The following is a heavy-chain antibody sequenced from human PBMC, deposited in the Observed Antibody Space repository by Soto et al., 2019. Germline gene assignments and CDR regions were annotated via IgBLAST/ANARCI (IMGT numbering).Heavy chain of an antibody. Sequence: QVQLQESGPGLVKPSQTLSLTCTVSGGSISSGDYYWSWIRQPPRKGLEWIGYIYHSGSTYYNPSLKSRVTISVDTSKNQFSLKLSSVTAADTAVYYCPRERPDGARLDPWGQGTLVTVSS. CDR3: PRERPDGARLDP. D-gene: IGHD6-6*01. V-gene: IGHV4-30-4*01. CDR2: IYHSGST. J-gene: IGHJ5*02. CDR1: GGSISSGDYY.